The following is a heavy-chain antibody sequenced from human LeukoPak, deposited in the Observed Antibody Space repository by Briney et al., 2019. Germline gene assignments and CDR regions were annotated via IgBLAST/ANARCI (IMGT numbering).Heavy chain of an antibody. CDR3: AREGWNPVGAFDI. V-gene: IGHV3-64*01. D-gene: IGHD1-1*01. Sequence: PGGSLRLSCAASGFTFSSYAMHWVRQAPGKGLEYVSAISSNGGSTYYANSMKGRFTISRDNSKNTLYLQMGSLRAEDMAVYYCAREGWNPVGAFDIWGQGTMVTVSS. J-gene: IGHJ3*02. CDR1: GFTFSSYA. CDR2: ISSNGGST.